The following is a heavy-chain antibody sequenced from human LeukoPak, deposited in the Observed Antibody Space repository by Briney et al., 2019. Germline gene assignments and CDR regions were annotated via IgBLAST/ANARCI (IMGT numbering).Heavy chain of an antibody. CDR3: VRDRGWYHFDL. D-gene: IGHD3-10*01. CDR2: IRYGGTNK. CDR1: GFTFSSYG. J-gene: IGHJ4*02. V-gene: IGHV3-30*02. Sequence: GGSLRLSCAASGFTFSSYGMHWVRQAPGKGLAWVTFIRYGGTNKHYADSVKGRSTISRNTSKNTLYMQMNSLRAEDSAVYYCVRDRGWYHFDLWGQGTLVTVSS.